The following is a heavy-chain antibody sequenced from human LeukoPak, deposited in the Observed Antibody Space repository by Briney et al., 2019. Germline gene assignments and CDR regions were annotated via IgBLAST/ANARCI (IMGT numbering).Heavy chain of an antibody. D-gene: IGHD3-10*01. CDR2: IRYDGSNK. CDR3: AKRYGSGSGYYMDV. Sequence: GGSLRLSCVASGFTFSSFGLHWVRQAPGKGLEWVAFIRYDGSNKYYADSVKGRFTISRDNSKNTLYLQMNSLRAEDTAVYYCAKRYGSGSGYYMDVWGKGTTVTISS. J-gene: IGHJ6*03. V-gene: IGHV3-30*02. CDR1: GFTFSSFG.